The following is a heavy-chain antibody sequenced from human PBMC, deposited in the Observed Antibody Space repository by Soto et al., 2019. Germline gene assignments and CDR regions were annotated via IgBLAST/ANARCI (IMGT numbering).Heavy chain of an antibody. J-gene: IGHJ4*02. V-gene: IGHV3-7*04. Sequence: EVQLVESGGGLVQPEGSLRLSCAASGFTFSSDRMSWVRQAPGKGLEWVANIKQDGSEKYYVDSVKGRFTISRDNAKNSLYLQMNSLRAEDTAVYFCARGSSAADWGQGTLVTVSS. D-gene: IGHD6-13*01. CDR1: GFTFSSDR. CDR2: IKQDGSEK. CDR3: ARGSSAAD.